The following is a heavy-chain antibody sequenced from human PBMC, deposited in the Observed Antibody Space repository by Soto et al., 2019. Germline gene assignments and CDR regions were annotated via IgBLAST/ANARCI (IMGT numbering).Heavy chain of an antibody. Sequence: QLQLQESGPGLVKPSETLSLTCTVSGGSISSSSYYGGWIRQPPGKGLEWIGSIYYSGSTYYNPSLKSRVTISVDTSKNQFSLRLSSVTAADTAVYYCARLGGTTNWGQGTLVTVSS. CDR3: ARLGGTTN. D-gene: IGHD1-7*01. J-gene: IGHJ4*02. CDR2: IYYSGST. CDR1: GGSISSSSYY. V-gene: IGHV4-39*01.